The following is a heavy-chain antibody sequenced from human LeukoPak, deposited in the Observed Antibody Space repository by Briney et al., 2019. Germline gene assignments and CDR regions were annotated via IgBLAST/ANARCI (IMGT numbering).Heavy chain of an antibody. Sequence: GASVKVSCKASGGSFSSYAISWVRQAPGQGLVWMGGIIPIFGTANYAQKFQGRVTITTDESTSTAYMELSSLRSEDTAVYYCAIPGYSSSWYRFDPWGQGTLVTVSS. CDR3: AIPGYSSSWYRFDP. CDR1: GGSFSSYA. J-gene: IGHJ5*02. D-gene: IGHD6-13*01. V-gene: IGHV1-69*05. CDR2: IIPIFGTA.